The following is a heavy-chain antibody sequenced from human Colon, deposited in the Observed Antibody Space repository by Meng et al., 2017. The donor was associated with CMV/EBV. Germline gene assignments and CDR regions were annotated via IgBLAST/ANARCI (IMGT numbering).Heavy chain of an antibody. D-gene: IGHD1-26*01. V-gene: IGHV4-59*08. CDR2: FARDKDT. Sequence: ASSAFISGTGWSWIRLSPGKGLQGIGYFARDKDTKYNPSLKNRITISDDTSRNQVSLKLSSVTAADTAVYYCARHANFEGSYPFDYWGQGVLVTVSS. CDR3: ARHANFEGSYPFDY. J-gene: IGHJ4*02. CDR1: SAFISGTG.